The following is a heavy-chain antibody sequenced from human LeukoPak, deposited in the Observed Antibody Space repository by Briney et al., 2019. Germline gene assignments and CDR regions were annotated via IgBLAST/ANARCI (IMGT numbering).Heavy chain of an antibody. CDR2: INSDGSST. J-gene: IGHJ1*01. CDR1: GFTFSSYW. V-gene: IGHV3-74*01. D-gene: IGHD3-9*01. Sequence: GSLRLSCAASGFTFSSYWMHWVRQAPGKGLVWVSRINSDGSSTSYADSVKGRFTISRDNAKNSLYLQMNSLRAEDTAVYYCARVRYFDWSQQWGQGTLVTVSS. CDR3: ARVRYFDWSQQ.